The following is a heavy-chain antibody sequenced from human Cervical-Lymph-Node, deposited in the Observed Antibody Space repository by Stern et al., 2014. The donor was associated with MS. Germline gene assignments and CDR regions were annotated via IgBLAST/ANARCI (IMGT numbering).Heavy chain of an antibody. CDR3: ARDLLRPNWFDP. V-gene: IGHV1-69*01. CDR2: IIPIFGTA. CDR1: GGTFSSYA. J-gene: IGHJ5*02. Sequence: LVESGAEVKKPGSSVKVSCKASGGTFSSYAISWERQAPGQGLEWMGGIIPIFGTANYAQKFQGRVTITADESTSTAYMELSSLRSEDTAVYYCARDLLRPNWFDPWGQGTLVTVSS.